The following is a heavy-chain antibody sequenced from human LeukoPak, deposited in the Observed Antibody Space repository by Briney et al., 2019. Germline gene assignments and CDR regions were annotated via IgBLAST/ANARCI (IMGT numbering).Heavy chain of an antibody. Sequence: SETLSLTCAVYGGSFSNYYWSWIRQPPGKGLEWMGEINQSGSTNYNPSLKSRVTISVDTPKNQFSLKLSSVPAADTAVYYCARNFDYWGQGTLVTVSS. J-gene: IGHJ4*02. CDR2: INQSGST. CDR3: ARNFDY. CDR1: GGSFSNYY. V-gene: IGHV4-34*01.